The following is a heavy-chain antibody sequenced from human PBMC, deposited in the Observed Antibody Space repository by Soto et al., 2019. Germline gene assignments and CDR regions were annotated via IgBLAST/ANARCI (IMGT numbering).Heavy chain of an antibody. CDR2: ISYDGSNK. J-gene: IGHJ2*01. CDR3: ARDPLWGTAMVLWYFDL. D-gene: IGHD5-18*01. V-gene: IGHV3-30-3*01. Sequence: QVQLVESGGGVVQPGRSLRLSCAASGFTFSSYAMHWVRQAPGKGLEWVAVISYDGSNKYYADSVKGRFTISRDNSKHTLYLQMNGLRAEDTAVYYCARDPLWGTAMVLWYFDLWGRGTLVTVSP. CDR1: GFTFSSYA.